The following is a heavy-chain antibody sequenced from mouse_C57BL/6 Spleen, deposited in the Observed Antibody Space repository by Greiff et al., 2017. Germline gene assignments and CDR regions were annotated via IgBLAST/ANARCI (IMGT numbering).Heavy chain of an antibody. D-gene: IGHD2-3*01. CDR1: GYAFSSYW. CDR2: IYPGDGDT. J-gene: IGHJ1*03. Sequence: QVQLQQSGAELVKPGASVKISCKASGYAFSSYWMNWVKQRPGTGLEWIGQIYPGDGDTNYNGKFKGKATLTADKSSSTAYMQLSSLTSEDSAVYFCARGVYEGYFDVWGTGTTVTVSS. CDR3: ARGVYEGYFDV. V-gene: IGHV1-80*01.